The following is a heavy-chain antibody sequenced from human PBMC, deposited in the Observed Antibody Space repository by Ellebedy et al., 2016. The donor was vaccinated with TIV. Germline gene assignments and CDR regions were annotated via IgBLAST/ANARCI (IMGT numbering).Heavy chain of an antibody. Sequence: GESLKISCQGSGYSFTTYWISWVRQMPGKGLEWMGRIDPSDSYTTYSPSLQGHVAISADRSINTAYLQWSSLKASDTAMYFCSRQLGVGANRWFDPWGQGTLVTVSS. CDR2: IDPSDSYT. D-gene: IGHD1-26*01. CDR3: SRQLGVGANRWFDP. V-gene: IGHV5-10-1*01. CDR1: GYSFTTYW. J-gene: IGHJ5*02.